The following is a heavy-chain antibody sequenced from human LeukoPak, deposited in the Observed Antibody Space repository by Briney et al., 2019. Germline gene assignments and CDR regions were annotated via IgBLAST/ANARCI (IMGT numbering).Heavy chain of an antibody. CDR3: AVLEGLS. V-gene: IGHV3-7*03. Sequence: GGSLRLSCVASGFTFRNYWMSWVRQAPGEGLDWVANINQDGTEKYYAYSVRGRFTISRDNAKNSVHLQMNNLRAEDTALYYCAVLEGLSWGQGTLVTVSS. CDR1: GFTFRNYW. CDR2: INQDGTEK. D-gene: IGHD5-24*01. J-gene: IGHJ4*02.